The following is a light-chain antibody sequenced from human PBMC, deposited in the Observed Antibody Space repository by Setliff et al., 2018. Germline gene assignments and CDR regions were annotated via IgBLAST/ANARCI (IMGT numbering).Light chain of an antibody. J-gene: IGLJ1*01. V-gene: IGLV1-44*01. CDR3: AARDDSLTGSYV. Sequence: QSVLTQPPSTSGTPGQRVTISCSGSSSNIGGNTVNWYQQLPGTAPRLLIFSNNDRPSGVSNRFTGSKSGTSASLTISGLQSEDEGDYYCAARDDSLTGSYVFGTGTKVTVL. CDR2: SNN. CDR1: SSNIGGNT.